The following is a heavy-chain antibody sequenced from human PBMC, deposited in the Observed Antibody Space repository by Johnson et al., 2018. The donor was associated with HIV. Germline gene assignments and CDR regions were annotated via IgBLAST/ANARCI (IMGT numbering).Heavy chain of an antibody. CDR3: AKGIARRTNDAFDI. CDR1: GFTFSSYG. CDR2: IWYDGSNK. D-gene: IGHD2/OR15-2a*01. Sequence: QVQLVESGGGVVQPGRSLRLSCAASGFTFSSYGMHWVRQAPGKGLEWAAVIWYDGSNKYYADSVKGRFTISRDNSKNTLYLQMNSLRAEDTAVYYCAKGIARRTNDAFDIWGQGTMVTVSS. J-gene: IGHJ3*02. V-gene: IGHV3-33*06.